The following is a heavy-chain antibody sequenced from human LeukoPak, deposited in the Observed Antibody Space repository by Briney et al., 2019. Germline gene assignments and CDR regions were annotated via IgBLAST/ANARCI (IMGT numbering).Heavy chain of an antibody. V-gene: IGHV3-7*04. CDR1: GFTFSRYS. J-gene: IGHJ4*02. CDR3: ARVKDGDYVDY. Sequence: PGGSLRLSCAASGFTFSRYSMNWVRQAPGKGLEWVANIKQDGSEKYYVDSVKGRFTISRDNAKNSLYLQMNSLRAEDTAVYYCARVKDGDYVDYWGQGTLVTVSS. CDR2: IKQDGSEK. D-gene: IGHD4-17*01.